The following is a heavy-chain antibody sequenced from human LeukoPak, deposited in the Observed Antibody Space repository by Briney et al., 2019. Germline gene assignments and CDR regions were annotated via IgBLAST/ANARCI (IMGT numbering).Heavy chain of an antibody. CDR2: ISWNSGSI. D-gene: IGHD3-3*01. CDR1: GFTFDGYA. V-gene: IGHV3-9*01. CDR3: AKEAYVLRFLEWPDNWFDP. Sequence: PGRSLRLSCAASGFTFDGYAMHWVRQAPGKGLEWVSGISWNSGSIGYADSVKGRFTISRDNAKNSLYLQMNSLRAEDTALYYCAKEAYVLRFLEWPDNWFDPWGQGTLVTVSS. J-gene: IGHJ5*02.